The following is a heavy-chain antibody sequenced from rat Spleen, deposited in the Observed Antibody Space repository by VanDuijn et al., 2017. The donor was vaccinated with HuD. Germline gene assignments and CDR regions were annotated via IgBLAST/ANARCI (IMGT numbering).Heavy chain of an antibody. D-gene: IGHD1-12*01. J-gene: IGHJ2*01. CDR1: GFTFSNYG. Sequence: EVQVVDHGGGLVQPGRSLKLSCAASGFTFSNYGMAWVRQAPTKGLEWVASINTVGGNTYYRDSVKGRFTISRDIAKTTLYLHMTSLRSEDTATYYCTRGTYYRHWGQGVMVTVSS. V-gene: IGHV5S13*01. CDR3: TRGTYYRH. CDR2: INTVGGNT.